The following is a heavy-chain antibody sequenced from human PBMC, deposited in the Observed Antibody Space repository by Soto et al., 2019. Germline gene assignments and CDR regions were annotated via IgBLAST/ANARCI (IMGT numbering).Heavy chain of an antibody. CDR1: GGSISSGGYY. CDR3: ARDRVMIVVPYWFDP. Sequence: TLSLTCTVSGGSISSGGYYWSWIRQHPGKGLEWIGYIYYSGSTYYNPSLKSRVTISVDTSKNQFSLKLSSVTAADTAVYYCARDRVMIVVPYWFDPWGQGTMVTVSA. D-gene: IGHD3-22*01. J-gene: IGHJ5*02. CDR2: IYYSGST. V-gene: IGHV4-31*03.